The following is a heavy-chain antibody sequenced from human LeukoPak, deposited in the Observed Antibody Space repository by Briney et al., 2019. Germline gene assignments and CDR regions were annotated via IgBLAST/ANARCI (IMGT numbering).Heavy chain of an antibody. CDR3: ARGQWLPVFDF. D-gene: IGHD3-22*01. J-gene: IGHJ4*02. CDR1: GGSITIGSYY. V-gene: IGHV4-61*03. CDR2: IYHSGST. Sequence: SQTLSLTCTVSGGSITIGSYYWSWIRQPPGKGLEWIGYIYHSGSTNYNPSLKSRVTISVDTSKNHFSLKLSSVTAADTAVYYCARGQWLPVFDFWGQGTLVTVSS.